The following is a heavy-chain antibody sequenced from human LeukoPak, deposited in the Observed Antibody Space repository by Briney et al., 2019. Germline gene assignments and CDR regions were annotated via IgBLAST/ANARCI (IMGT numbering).Heavy chain of an antibody. D-gene: IGHD3-10*02. V-gene: IGHV3-30*02. CDR1: GFTFSNYA. J-gene: IGHJ4*02. CDR2: IRYSETET. CDR3: AKTPPRYYVKGSYPDY. Sequence: GGSLRLSCAASGFTFSNYAIHWVRQAPGKGLEWVAFIRYSETETYYADSVKGRFTISRDNSKDTLYLQMNSLRAEDTAVYYCAKTPPRYYVKGSYPDYWGQGTLVIVSS.